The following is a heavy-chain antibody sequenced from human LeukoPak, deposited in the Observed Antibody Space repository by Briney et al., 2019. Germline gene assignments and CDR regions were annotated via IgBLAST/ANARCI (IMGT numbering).Heavy chain of an antibody. V-gene: IGHV3-23*01. CDR1: GFTFSSYS. J-gene: IGHJ4*02. Sequence: GGSLRLPCAASGFTFSSYSMSWVRQAPGKGLQWVSVISDSGGITYYADSVQGRFAISRDNSKNTLYLQMNSLRAEDTAIYYCAKDPHSASEGIGYWGQGTLVTVSS. CDR3: AKDPHSASEGIGY. D-gene: IGHD4-11*01. CDR2: ISDSGGIT.